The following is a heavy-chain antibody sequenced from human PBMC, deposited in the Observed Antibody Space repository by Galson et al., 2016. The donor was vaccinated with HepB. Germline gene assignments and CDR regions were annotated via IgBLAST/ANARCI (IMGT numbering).Heavy chain of an antibody. J-gene: IGHJ3*02. D-gene: IGHD3-16*01. Sequence: TLSLTCTVSGGSISSGDYYWSWIRQTPGGDLEWIGYIYPTGITYYKPSLDSRVTMSVDTSKNQFSLKLTSVTAADTAVYFCARPLLETIALGGAFDIWGQGTMVTVSS. CDR1: GGSISSGDYY. V-gene: IGHV4-30-4*01. CDR2: IYPTGIT. CDR3: ARPLLETIALGGAFDI.